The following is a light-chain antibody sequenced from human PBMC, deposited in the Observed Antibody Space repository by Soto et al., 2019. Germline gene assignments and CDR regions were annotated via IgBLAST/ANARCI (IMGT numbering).Light chain of an antibody. V-gene: IGKV3-15*01. CDR2: GAS. CDR1: QSISSN. J-gene: IGKJ1*01. CDR3: QQYNNWPGWA. Sequence: EIVMTQSPVTLSVSPGERVTLSCRASQSISSNLAWYQQKPGQAPRLLIYGASTRATGIPARFSGSGSGTEFTLTISSLQSEDFRVYYGQQYNNWPGWAFGQGTKVEIK.